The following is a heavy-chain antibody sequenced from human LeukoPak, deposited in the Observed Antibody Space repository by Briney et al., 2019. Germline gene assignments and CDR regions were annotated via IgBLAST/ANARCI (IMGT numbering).Heavy chain of an antibody. CDR3: VRGLEFREVNTPCY. D-gene: IGHD3-10*01. V-gene: IGHV3-15*01. Sequence: PGGSLRLSCATSGFTFSNAWMTWVRQAPGKGLEWVGRIKSKTDDGTIDYAAPVKGRFAISRDDSKNTLYLQMNSLKTEDTGVYYCVRGLEFREVNTPCYWGQGTLVTVSS. CDR1: GFTFSNAW. CDR2: IKSKTDDGTI. J-gene: IGHJ4*02.